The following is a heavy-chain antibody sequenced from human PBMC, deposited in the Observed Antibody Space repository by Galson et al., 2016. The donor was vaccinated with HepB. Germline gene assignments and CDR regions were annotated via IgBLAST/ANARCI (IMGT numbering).Heavy chain of an antibody. CDR2: IDWDDDK. V-gene: IGHV2-70*01. J-gene: IGHJ6*02. D-gene: IGHD6-6*01. CDR3: ARILRIPVRRGENYHYAMDV. CDR1: GFSLSTSGMS. Sequence: PALVKPTQTLTLTCTFSGFSLSTSGMSVSWIRQPPGKALEWLALIDWDDDKSYNTSLKTRLAISKDTSKNQVVLTMTNMDPGDTATYYCARILRIPVRRGENYHYAMDVWGPGTTLTVSS.